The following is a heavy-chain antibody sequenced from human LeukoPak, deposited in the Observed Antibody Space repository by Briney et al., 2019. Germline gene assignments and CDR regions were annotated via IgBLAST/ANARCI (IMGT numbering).Heavy chain of an antibody. CDR3: AKDHASVTSDYFDY. Sequence: GGSLRLSCVASGFTFSSHTMSWVRQAPGKGLEWVSAISGSGGGTYYPDSVKGRFTISRDNSKNTLYLQINSLRAEDTAVYYCAKDHASVTSDYFDYWGQGALVTVSS. CDR1: GFTFSSHT. CDR2: ISGSGGGT. D-gene: IGHD4-17*01. J-gene: IGHJ4*02. V-gene: IGHV3-23*01.